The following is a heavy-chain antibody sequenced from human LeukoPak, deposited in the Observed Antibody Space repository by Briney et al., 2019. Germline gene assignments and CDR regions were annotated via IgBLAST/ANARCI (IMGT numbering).Heavy chain of an antibody. Sequence: SETLSLTCAVSGGSISSSNWWSWVRQPPGKGLEWFGEIHHSGCTNYNPSLKSRVTISVDKSKNQFSLKLSSVTAADTAVYYCARGADYYGSGSPKPERRWLDPWGQGTQVTVSS. V-gene: IGHV4-4*02. CDR3: ARGADYYGSGSPKPERRWLDP. CDR1: GGSISSSNW. J-gene: IGHJ5*02. CDR2: IHHSGCT. D-gene: IGHD3-10*01.